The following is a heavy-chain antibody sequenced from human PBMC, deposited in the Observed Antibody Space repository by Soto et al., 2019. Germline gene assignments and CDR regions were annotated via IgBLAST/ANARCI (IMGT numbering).Heavy chain of an antibody. CDR1: GFSLSTSGVG. D-gene: IGHD3-22*01. J-gene: IGHJ4*02. V-gene: IGHV2-5*01. CDR3: AHRREDSGYDSG. Sequence: QITLKESGPTLVKPTQTLTLTCTFSGFSLSTSGVGVGWIRQPPGKALEWLALIYWNDDKRYSPSLKTRLTITKDTSRNQVVRTMTNMDPVDTATYYCAHRREDSGYDSGWGQGTLVTVSS. CDR2: IYWNDDK.